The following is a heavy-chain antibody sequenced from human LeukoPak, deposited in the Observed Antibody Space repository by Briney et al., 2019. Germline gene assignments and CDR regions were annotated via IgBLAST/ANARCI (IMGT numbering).Heavy chain of an antibody. D-gene: IGHD6-19*01. CDR3: TKVRPPPGSGWYGGDDD. J-gene: IGHJ4*02. Sequence: PGGSLRLSCAASGFTFSSYAMSWVRQAPGKGLEWVSAISGSGSTYYADSVKGRFTISRDNFKNIVDLQMTSLRAEDTAMYFCTKVRPPPGSGWYGGDDDWGQGTLVTVSS. V-gene: IGHV3-23*01. CDR1: GFTFSSYA. CDR2: ISGSGST.